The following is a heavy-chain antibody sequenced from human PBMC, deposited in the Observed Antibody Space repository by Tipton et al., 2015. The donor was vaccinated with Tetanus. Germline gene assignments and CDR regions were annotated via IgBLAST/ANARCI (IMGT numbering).Heavy chain of an antibody. V-gene: IGHV4-59*01. D-gene: IGHD3-16*01. CDR3: EGDDYYETSLRDYYGEEV. Sequence: TLSLTCTVSGASITTYHWSWLRQTPGRGLEWIGHIYYTGATSYNSSLQSRVTLSIDTSKSQFSLKMTSATAADTAVYFCEGDDYYETSLRDYYGEEVWGQGTTVTVSS. CDR2: IYYTGAT. J-gene: IGHJ6*02. CDR1: GASITTYH.